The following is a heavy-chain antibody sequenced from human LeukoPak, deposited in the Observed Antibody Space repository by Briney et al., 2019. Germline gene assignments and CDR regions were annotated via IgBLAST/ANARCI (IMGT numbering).Heavy chain of an antibody. V-gene: IGHV4-34*01. CDR2: INHSGST. CDR1: GGSFSGYY. J-gene: IGHJ4*02. D-gene: IGHD6-13*01. Sequence: SETLSLTCAVYGGSFSGYYWSWIRQPPGKGLEWIGEINHSGSTNYNPSLKSRVTISVDKSKNQFSLKLSSVTAADTAVYYCAREVAAAAYYFDYWGQGTLVTVSS. CDR3: AREVAAAAYYFDY.